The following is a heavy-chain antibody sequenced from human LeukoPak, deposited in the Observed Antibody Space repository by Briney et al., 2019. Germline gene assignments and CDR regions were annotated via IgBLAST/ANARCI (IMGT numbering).Heavy chain of an antibody. J-gene: IGHJ4*02. V-gene: IGHV3-23*01. Sequence: GGSLRLSCAASGFTFGIYAMSCVRQAPGKGLEWVSSISGGSDVILYSDSVKGRFTFSRDNSRNTLYLQMNSLGAEDTAVYHCAKRSTPGTYYFDYWGPGTLVTVSS. D-gene: IGHD1-26*01. CDR2: ISGGSDVI. CDR1: GFTFGIYA. CDR3: AKRSTPGTYYFDY.